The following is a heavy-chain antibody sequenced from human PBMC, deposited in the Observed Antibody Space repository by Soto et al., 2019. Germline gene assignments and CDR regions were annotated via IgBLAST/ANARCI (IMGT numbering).Heavy chain of an antibody. CDR1: VFTFSSYR. CDR2: ISSSSSYI. Sequence: GSLRLSCAASVFTFSSYRMNWVRQAPGKGLEWVSSISSSSSYIYYADSVKGRFTISRDNAKNSLYLQMNSLRAEDTAVYYCARDLDYDILTGYYSYYYYGMDVWGQGTTVTVSS. J-gene: IGHJ6*02. CDR3: ARDLDYDILTGYYSYYYYGMDV. D-gene: IGHD3-9*01. V-gene: IGHV3-21*01.